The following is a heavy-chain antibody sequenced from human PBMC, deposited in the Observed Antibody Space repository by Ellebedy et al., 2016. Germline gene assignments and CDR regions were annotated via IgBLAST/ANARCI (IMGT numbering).Heavy chain of an antibody. J-gene: IGHJ5*02. Sequence: ASVKVSCKASGYIFTGYYMHWVRQAPGQGLEWMAWINPNSGGTKYAPQFQGRVTLTRDTSINTAYMELSSLRSDDTAVYYCTRGFSIAVAGNWFDPWGQGTLVTVSS. D-gene: IGHD6-19*01. CDR1: GYIFTGYY. CDR3: TRGFSIAVAGNWFDP. V-gene: IGHV1-2*02. CDR2: INPNSGGT.